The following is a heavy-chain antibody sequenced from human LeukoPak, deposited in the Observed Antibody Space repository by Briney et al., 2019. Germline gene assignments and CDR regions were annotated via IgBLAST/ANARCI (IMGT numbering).Heavy chain of an antibody. CDR1: GYTFTGYY. CDR3: ARAYCGGHCYLNWFDP. V-gene: IGHV1-18*04. D-gene: IGHD2-21*02. CDR2: ISAYNGNT. J-gene: IGHJ5*02. Sequence: ASVKVSCKASGYTFTGYYMHWVRQAPGQGLEWMGWISAYNGNTNYAQKLQGRVTMTRDMSTSTVYMELSSLRSEDTAVYYCARAYCGGHCYLNWFDPWGQGTLVTVSS.